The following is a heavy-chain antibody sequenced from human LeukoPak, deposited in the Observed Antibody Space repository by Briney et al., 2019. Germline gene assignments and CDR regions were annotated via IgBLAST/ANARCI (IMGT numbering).Heavy chain of an antibody. D-gene: IGHD3-16*01. CDR3: ARVRDYAATWMDY. CDR2: IWYDGSNK. CDR1: GFTFSSYG. Sequence: GGSLRLSCAASGFTFSSYGMHWVRQAPGKGLEWVAVIWYDGSNKYYADSVKGRFTISRDNSMNTLYLQMNSLRAEDTAVYYCARVRDYAATWMDYWGQGTLVTVSS. V-gene: IGHV3-33*01. J-gene: IGHJ4*02.